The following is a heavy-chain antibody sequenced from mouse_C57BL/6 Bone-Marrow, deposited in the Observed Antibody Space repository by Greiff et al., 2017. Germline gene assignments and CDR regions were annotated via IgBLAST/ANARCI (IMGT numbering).Heavy chain of an antibody. V-gene: IGHV1-72*01. CDR1: GYTFTSYW. J-gene: IGHJ4*01. CDR2: IDPNSGGT. CDR3: ARSKVGRTRAMDY. Sequence: QVQLKESGAELVMPGASVKLSCKASGYTFTSYWMHWVKQRPGRGLEWIGRIDPNSGGTKYNEKFKSKATLTVDKPSSTAYMQLSSLTSEVSAVYYCARSKVGRTRAMDYWGQGTSVTVSS.